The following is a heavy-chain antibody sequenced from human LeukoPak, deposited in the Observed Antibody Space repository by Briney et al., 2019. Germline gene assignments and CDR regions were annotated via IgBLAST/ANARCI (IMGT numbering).Heavy chain of an antibody. CDR1: GGSISSYY. J-gene: IGHJ3*02. CDR3: ASPGIAPTSGAFDI. Sequence: SETLSLTCTVSGGSISSYYWSWIRQPPGKGLEWIGYIYYSGSTNYNPSLKSRVTISVDTSKNQFSLKLSSVTAADTAVYYCASPGIAPTSGAFDIWGQGTMVTVSS. D-gene: IGHD6-13*01. V-gene: IGHV4-59*01. CDR2: IYYSGST.